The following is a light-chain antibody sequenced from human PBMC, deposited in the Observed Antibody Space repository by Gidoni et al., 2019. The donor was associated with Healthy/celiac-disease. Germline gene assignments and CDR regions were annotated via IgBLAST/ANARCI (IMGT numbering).Light chain of an antibody. J-gene: IGKJ1*01. CDR2: GAS. CDR3: QQYNNWPPRT. Sequence: EIVMTQSPATLSVSPGERATLSCRASQSVSSNLAWYQQKPGQAPRLLIHGASTRATGIPARFSGSGSGTEFTLTISSLQSEDFAVYYCQQYNNWPPRTFGQXTKVEIK. CDR1: QSVSSN. V-gene: IGKV3-15*01.